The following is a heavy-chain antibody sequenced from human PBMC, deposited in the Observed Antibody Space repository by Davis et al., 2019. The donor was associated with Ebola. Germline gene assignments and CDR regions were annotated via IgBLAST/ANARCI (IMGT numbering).Heavy chain of an antibody. Sequence: MPSETLSLTCTVSGGSISSSSYYWGWIRQPPGKGLEWIGSIYYSGITYCKPSLKSRVTISVDTSKNQFSLSLSSVTAADTAVYYCARMPTVTADHWYFDLWGRGTLVAVSS. CDR2: IYYSGIT. CDR3: ARMPTVTADHWYFDL. J-gene: IGHJ2*01. V-gene: IGHV4-39*07. D-gene: IGHD4-17*01. CDR1: GGSISSSSYY.